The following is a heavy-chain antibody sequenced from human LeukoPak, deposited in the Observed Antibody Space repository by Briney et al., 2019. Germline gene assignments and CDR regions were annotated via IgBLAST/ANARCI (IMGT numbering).Heavy chain of an antibody. D-gene: IGHD3/OR15-3a*01. CDR3: ARVISDGVYYYYYMDV. CDR1: GGSISSYY. CDR2: IYTSGSN. J-gene: IGHJ6*03. Sequence: SETLSLTCTVSGGSISSYYWSWIRQPAGKGLEWIGRIYTSGSNNYNPSLKSRVTMSVDTYKNQFSLKLSSVTAAVTAVYYCARVISDGVYYYYYMDVWGKGTTVTVSS. V-gene: IGHV4-4*07.